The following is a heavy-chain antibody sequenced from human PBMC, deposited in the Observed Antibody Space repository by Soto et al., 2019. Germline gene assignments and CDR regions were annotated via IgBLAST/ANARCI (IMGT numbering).Heavy chain of an antibody. CDR1: GFTLSSYW. CDR3: ARVYPGSGWPYHYYGMDV. D-gene: IGHD6-19*01. V-gene: IGHV3-74*01. CDR2: IHTDGSST. Sequence: GGSLRLSCAASGFTLSSYWMHWVRQAPGKGLVWVSRIHTDGSSTSYADSVKGRFTISRDSAKNTLYLQMSSLRAEDSAVYYCARVYPGSGWPYHYYGMDVWGQGTTVTVSS. J-gene: IGHJ6*02.